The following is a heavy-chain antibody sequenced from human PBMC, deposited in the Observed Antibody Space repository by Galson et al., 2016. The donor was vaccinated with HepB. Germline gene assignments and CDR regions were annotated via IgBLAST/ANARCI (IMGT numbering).Heavy chain of an antibody. CDR3: VNLILAGDS. CDR2: ISNDGSTK. V-gene: IGHV3-30*18. D-gene: IGHD2-8*02. Sequence: SLRLSCAASGFDFSRHGMHWVRQTPGKGLEWLAVISNDGSTKYYGDHVRGRFTISRDNSQDTLYLQLSSLRLEDTGLYYCVNLILAGDSWGQGTLVTVSS. CDR1: GFDFSRHG. J-gene: IGHJ5*01.